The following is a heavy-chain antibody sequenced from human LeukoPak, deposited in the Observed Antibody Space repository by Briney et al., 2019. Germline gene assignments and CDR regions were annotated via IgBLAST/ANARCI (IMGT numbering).Heavy chain of an antibody. CDR3: ARGGGDGNYDFWSGQLWFGELLYPGDYYDY. J-gene: IGHJ4*02. Sequence: GASVRVSCKASGYTFTSYDINWVRQAPGEGLEWMGWMNPNSGNTDYAQKFQGRVTMTRKTSISTAYMELSSLRSEDTAVYYCARGGGDGNYDFWSGQLWFGELLYPGDYYDYWGQGTLVTVSS. CDR1: GYTFTSYD. V-gene: IGHV1-8*01. D-gene: IGHD3-10*01. CDR2: MNPNSGNT.